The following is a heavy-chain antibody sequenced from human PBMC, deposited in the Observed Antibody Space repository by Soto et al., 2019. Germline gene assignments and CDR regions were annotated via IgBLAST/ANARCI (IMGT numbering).Heavy chain of an antibody. V-gene: IGHV1-18*04. Sequence: ASVKVSCKASCYTFTIYGISWVRQAPGQGLEWMGWISAYNGNTDYAQKLQGRVTMTTDTSTSTAYMELTSLESDDTAVYYCARDPLSSFAMDVWGQGTTVTVSS. D-gene: IGHD3-10*02. CDR1: CYTFTIYG. CDR2: ISAYNGNT. J-gene: IGHJ6*02. CDR3: ARDPLSSFAMDV.